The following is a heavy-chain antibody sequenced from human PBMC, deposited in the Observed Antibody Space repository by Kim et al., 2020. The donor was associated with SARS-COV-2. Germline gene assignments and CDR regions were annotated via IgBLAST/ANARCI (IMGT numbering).Heavy chain of an antibody. J-gene: IGHJ5*02. CDR2: ISGSGSTI. CDR1: GFTFSDYY. Sequence: GGSLRLSCAASGFTFSDYYMSWIRQAPGKGLEWVSYISGSGSTIYYADSVKGRFTISRDNAKDSLYLQMNSLRAEDTALYYCAMSNGWYKFNTWGQRTLVSASS. V-gene: IGHV3-11*01. D-gene: IGHD6-19*01. CDR3: AMSNGWYKFNT.